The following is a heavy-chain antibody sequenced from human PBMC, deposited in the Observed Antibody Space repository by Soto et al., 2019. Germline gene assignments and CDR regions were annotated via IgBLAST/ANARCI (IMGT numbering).Heavy chain of an antibody. CDR1: GFTSSSYA. Sequence: PGGSLRLSCAASGFTSSSYAMHWVRQAPGKGLEWVAVISYDGSNKYYADSVKGRFTISRDNSKNTLYLQMNSLRAEDTAVYYCARGLSYGYIVGTLDPWGQGTLVTVSS. D-gene: IGHD5-18*01. J-gene: IGHJ5*02. CDR3: ARGLSYGYIVGTLDP. V-gene: IGHV3-30-3*01. CDR2: ISYDGSNK.